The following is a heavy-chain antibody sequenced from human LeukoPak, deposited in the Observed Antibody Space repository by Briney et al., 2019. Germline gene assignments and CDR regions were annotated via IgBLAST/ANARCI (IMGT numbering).Heavy chain of an antibody. CDR2: VSSGFHA. D-gene: IGHD3-10*01. CDR1: GFTLGSHD. V-gene: IGHV3-13*01. J-gene: IGHJ5*02. Sequence: GGSLRLSYTASGFTLGSHDMHWVRQIPGQGLEWVAAVSSGFHAFFADSVQGRFTVSREDARNSLYLQMNSLRAEDTAVYYCAREVHATFDPWGQGTLVTVSS. CDR3: AREVHATFDP.